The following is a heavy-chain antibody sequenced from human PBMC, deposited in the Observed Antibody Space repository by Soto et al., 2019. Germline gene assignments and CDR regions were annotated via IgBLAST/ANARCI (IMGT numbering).Heavy chain of an antibody. CDR2: IYHSGST. Sequence: SETLSLTCAVSGGSISSGGYSWSWIRQPPGKGLEWIGYIYHSGSTYYNPSLKSRVTISVDRSKNQFSLKLSSVTAADTAVYYCARDAPYGSGNYFDYWGQGTLVTVSS. CDR3: ARDAPYGSGNYFDY. CDR1: GGSISSGGYS. J-gene: IGHJ4*02. D-gene: IGHD3-10*01. V-gene: IGHV4-30-2*01.